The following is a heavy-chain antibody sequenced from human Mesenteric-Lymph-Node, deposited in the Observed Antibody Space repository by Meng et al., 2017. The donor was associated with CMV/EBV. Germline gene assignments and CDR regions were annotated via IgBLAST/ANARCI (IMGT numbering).Heavy chain of an antibody. CDR3: ARDRQQLVYWFDP. J-gene: IGHJ5*02. CDR1: GGSISGSS. CDR2: FYTNVIT. Sequence: CTVSGGSISGSSWSWIRQSPGKGLEWIGYFYTNVITKSNPSLNNRVTMSVDTSRNQFSLRLSSVTAADTAVYFCARDRQQLVYWFDPWGQGILVTVSS. D-gene: IGHD1-1*01. V-gene: IGHV4-59*01.